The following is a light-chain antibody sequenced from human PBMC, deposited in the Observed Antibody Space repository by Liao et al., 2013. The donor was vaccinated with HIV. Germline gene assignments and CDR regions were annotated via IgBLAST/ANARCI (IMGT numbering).Light chain of an antibody. V-gene: IGLV3-27*01. CDR1: ILTIKY. J-gene: IGLJ2*01. CDR3: QAWDSSTAV. CDR2: KDS. Sequence: SYELTQPSSMSVSAGQTARITCSGDILTIKYGRWLQQKTGQAPVVVIYKDSERPSGISERFSGSSSGTTVTLTISGTQAMDEADYYCQAWDSSTAVFGGGTKLTVL.